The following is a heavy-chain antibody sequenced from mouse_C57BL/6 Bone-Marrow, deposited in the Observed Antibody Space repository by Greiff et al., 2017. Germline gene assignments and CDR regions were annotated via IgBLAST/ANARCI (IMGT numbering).Heavy chain of an antibody. CDR1: GYSFTDYN. Sequence: EVKLMESGPELVKPGASVKISCKASGYSFTDYNMNWVKQSNGKSLEWIGVINPNYGTTSYNQKFKGKATLTVDQSSSTAYMQLNSLTSEDSAVYYCARGGYYPWYFDVWGTGTTVTVSS. CDR2: INPNYGTT. V-gene: IGHV1-39*01. J-gene: IGHJ1*03. D-gene: IGHD2-3*01. CDR3: ARGGYYPWYFDV.